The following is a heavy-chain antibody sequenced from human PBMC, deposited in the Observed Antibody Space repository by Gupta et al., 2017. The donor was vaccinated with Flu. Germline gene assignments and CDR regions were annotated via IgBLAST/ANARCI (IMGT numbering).Heavy chain of an antibody. D-gene: IGHD2-15*01. Sequence: EVQLVVSGGGLVQPGGYLKLSSATSGFTLRVSSILLVRRTPGKGLEWIGIIRSKLNTYATTYAASAKGRCTMSRDDSKNTTYMQMNSLKTEDTAIYYCTRRPDGYCSGSKCPTFDPWGQGTVVTVSS. CDR3: TRRPDGYCSGSKCPTFDP. J-gene: IGHJ5*02. V-gene: IGHV3-73*02. CDR1: GFTLRVSS. CDR2: IRSKLNTYAT.